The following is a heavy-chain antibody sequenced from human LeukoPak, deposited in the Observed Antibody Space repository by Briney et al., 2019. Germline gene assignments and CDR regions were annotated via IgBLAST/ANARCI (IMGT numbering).Heavy chain of an antibody. CDR2: IDNSGNT. V-gene: IGHV4-59*08. CDR3: ARTDASTLPYFDH. CDR1: GVSISSYY. D-gene: IGHD2-2*01. J-gene: IGHJ4*02. Sequence: SETLSLTCTVSGVSISSYYWSWIRQPPGKGLEWIGYIDNSGNTNYNPSLKSRVTISVDTSKNQFSLKLTSVTAADTALYFCARTDASTLPYFDHWGQGTLVTVSS.